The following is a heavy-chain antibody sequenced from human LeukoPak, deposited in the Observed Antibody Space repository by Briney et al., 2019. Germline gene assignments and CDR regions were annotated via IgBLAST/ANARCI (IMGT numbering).Heavy chain of an antibody. CDR1: GYTFTGYY. CDR2: INPNSGGT. Sequence: AASVKVSCKASGYTFTGYYIHWVRQAPGQGLEWMGWINPNSGGTNYAQKFQGRVTMTRDTSISTAYMELSRLRSDDTAVYYCARVGEYCSSTSCRYYYYYMDVWGKGTTVTVSS. CDR3: ARVGEYCSSTSCRYYYYYMDV. V-gene: IGHV1-2*02. D-gene: IGHD2-2*01. J-gene: IGHJ6*03.